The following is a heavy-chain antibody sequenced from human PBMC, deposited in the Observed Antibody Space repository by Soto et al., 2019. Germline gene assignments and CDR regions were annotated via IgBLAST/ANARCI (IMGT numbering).Heavy chain of an antibody. Sequence: GGSLRLSCAASGFTFSNYNMNWVRQAPGKGLEWVSSISSSSTHIYYADSVTGRFTISRDNSKNSLYLQMNSLRAEDTAVYYCAKSYCSSTSCPHYYYMDVWGKGTTVTVSS. CDR3: AKSYCSSTSCPHYYYMDV. V-gene: IGHV3-21*01. CDR2: ISSSSTHI. D-gene: IGHD2-2*01. CDR1: GFTFSNYN. J-gene: IGHJ6*03.